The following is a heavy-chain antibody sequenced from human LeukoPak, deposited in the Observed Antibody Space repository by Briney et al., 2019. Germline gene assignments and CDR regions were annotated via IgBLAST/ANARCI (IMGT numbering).Heavy chain of an antibody. CDR3: ARDFWNPYDNNDSYRDLDY. D-gene: IGHD3-22*01. V-gene: IGHV1-18*01. Sequence: ASVKVSCKASGYTFSNYGISWVRQAPGQGLEWMAWIAGDRIYAPQFQGRLTISTDTSTSTAYMELRSLRSDDTAVYYCARDFWNPYDNNDSYRDLDYWGQGTLLTVSS. CDR2: IAGDR. CDR1: GYTFSNYG. J-gene: IGHJ4*02.